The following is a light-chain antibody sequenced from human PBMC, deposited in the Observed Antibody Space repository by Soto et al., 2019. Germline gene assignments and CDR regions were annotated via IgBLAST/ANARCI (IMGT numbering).Light chain of an antibody. Sequence: EIVLTQSPATLSLSPGERATLSCRASQNVANYLDWYQQKPGLAPRLLIYESSNMGTGIASRFSGSGSGTDFTLTISSLQPEDFAVYYCQQRSNLPQTFGQGTKVDIK. J-gene: IGKJ1*01. CDR1: QNVANY. CDR2: ESS. V-gene: IGKV3-11*01. CDR3: QQRSNLPQT.